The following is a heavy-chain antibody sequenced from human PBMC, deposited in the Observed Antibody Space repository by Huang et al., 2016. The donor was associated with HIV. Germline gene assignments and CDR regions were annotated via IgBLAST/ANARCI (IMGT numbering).Heavy chain of an antibody. CDR1: GFTFGLYG. Sequence: VHLVESGGGVVQPGGSLRLSCAASGFTFGLYGMHWVRQAPGKGLEWVAFRRSVAYNTYDSESAKGRFTISRDNSKNILYLQMDSLRPEDTAVYYCGKDRGDWFNYIDNWGLGTLVTVSS. V-gene: IGHV3-30*02. J-gene: IGHJ4*02. D-gene: IGHD3-9*01. CDR3: GKDRGDWFNYIDN. CDR2: RRSVAYNT.